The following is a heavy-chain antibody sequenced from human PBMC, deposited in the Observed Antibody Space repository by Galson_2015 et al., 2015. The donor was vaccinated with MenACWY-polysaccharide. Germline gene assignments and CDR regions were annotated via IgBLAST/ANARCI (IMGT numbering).Heavy chain of an antibody. CDR2: VSADGGST. CDR3: AKRKYCDTSTCYGFDY. J-gene: IGHJ4*02. V-gene: IGHV3-23*01. D-gene: IGHD2-2*01. Sequence: AVSADGGSTYYADSVKGRFTISRDNSKNTLYLQMNTLRAEDTALYYCAKRKYCDTSTCYGFDYWGQGTLVTVSS.